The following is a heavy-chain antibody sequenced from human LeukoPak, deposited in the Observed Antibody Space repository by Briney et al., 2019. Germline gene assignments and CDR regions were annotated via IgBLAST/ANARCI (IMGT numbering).Heavy chain of an antibody. V-gene: IGHV4-34*01. D-gene: IGHD2-2*01. Sequence: SETLSLTCAVYGGSFSGYYWSWIRQPPGMGLEWIGEINHSGSTNYNPSLKSRVTISVDTSKNQFSLKLSSVTAADTAVYYCARAAYRYCSSTSCYPYYFDYWGQGTLVTVSS. J-gene: IGHJ4*02. CDR1: GGSFSGYY. CDR2: INHSGST. CDR3: ARAAYRYCSSTSCYPYYFDY.